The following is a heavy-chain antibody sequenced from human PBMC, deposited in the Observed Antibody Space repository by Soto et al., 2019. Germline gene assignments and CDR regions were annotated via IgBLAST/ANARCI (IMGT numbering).Heavy chain of an antibody. V-gene: IGHV3-64D*08. D-gene: IGHD3-9*01. J-gene: IGHJ4*02. CDR1: GFTFSSYA. CDR2: ISSNGGST. Sequence: GGSLRLSCSASGFTFSSYAMHWVRQAPGKGLEYVSAISSNGGSTYYADSVKGRFTISRDNSKNTLYLQMSSLRAEDTAVYYCVLKQRAYYDILTGYSTLDYWGQGTLVTVSS. CDR3: VLKQRAYYDILTGYSTLDY.